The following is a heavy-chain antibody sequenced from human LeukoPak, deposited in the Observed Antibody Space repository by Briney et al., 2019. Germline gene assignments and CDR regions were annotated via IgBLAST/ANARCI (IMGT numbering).Heavy chain of an antibody. CDR3: ARARSGSPLTIYYYYYYMDV. D-gene: IGHD3-10*01. Sequence: PSETLSLTCTVSGGSISSYYWSWIRQPPGKGLEWIGYIYYSGSTNYNPSLKSRVTISVDTSKNQFSLKLSSVTAADTAVYYCARARSGSPLTIYYYYYYMDVWGKGTTVTVSS. V-gene: IGHV4-59*01. CDR2: IYYSGST. J-gene: IGHJ6*03. CDR1: GGSISSYY.